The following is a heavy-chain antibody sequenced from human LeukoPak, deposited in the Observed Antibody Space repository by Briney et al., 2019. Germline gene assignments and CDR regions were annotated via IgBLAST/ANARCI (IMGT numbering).Heavy chain of an antibody. V-gene: IGHV3-53*01. J-gene: IGHJ4*02. CDR2: IYSGERT. CDR1: GFTVSSNY. Sequence: GGSLRLSCVASGFTVSSNYMNWVRQAPGKGLAWVSIIYSGERTYYADSVKGRFTISRDTSKNTLYLHMNNLRAEDTGMYYCARDNSGSIDYWGQGTLVTVSS. D-gene: IGHD1-1*01. CDR3: ARDNSGSIDY.